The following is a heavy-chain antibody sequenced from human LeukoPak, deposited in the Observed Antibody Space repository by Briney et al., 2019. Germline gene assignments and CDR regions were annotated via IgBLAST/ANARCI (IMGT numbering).Heavy chain of an antibody. CDR3: ARGGYMTTVTTLGH. J-gene: IGHJ4*02. D-gene: IGHD4-17*01. V-gene: IGHV4-38-2*02. Sequence: SETLSLTCTVSGYSISSNYYWGWIRQPPGKGLEWIGYIYHSGSTYYNPSLKSRVTISVDRSKNQFSLKLSSVTAADTAVYYCARGGYMTTVTTLGHWGQGTLVTVSS. CDR1: GYSISSNYY. CDR2: IYHSGST.